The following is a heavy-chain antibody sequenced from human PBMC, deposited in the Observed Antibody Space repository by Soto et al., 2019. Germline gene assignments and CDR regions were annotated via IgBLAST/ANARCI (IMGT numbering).Heavy chain of an antibody. J-gene: IGHJ4*02. CDR1: GFTFSKYG. CDR3: ARDAIDSVFEC. V-gene: IGHV3-33*01. Sequence: QVLLVESGGGVVQPGMSLRLSCAASGFTFSKYGIHWVRQAPGKGLEWVGFIWYDGSSQYYADSVKGRFTISRDNSKNTVSLQMNSLSVEDTAVYYCARDAIDSVFECWGQGTLVSVSS. CDR2: IWYDGSSQ.